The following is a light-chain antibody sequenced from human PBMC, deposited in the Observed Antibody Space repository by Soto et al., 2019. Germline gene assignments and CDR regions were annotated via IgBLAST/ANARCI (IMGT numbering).Light chain of an antibody. CDR2: AAS. V-gene: IGKV1-5*01. CDR3: QQYNSYSPWT. CDR1: QSISSY. J-gene: IGKJ1*01. Sequence: DIQMTQYPSSLSASVGDRVTITCLASQSISSYLNWYQQKPGKAPKLLIYAASSLESGVPSRFSGSGSGTEFTLTISSLQPDDFATYYCQQYNSYSPWTFGQGTKVDI.